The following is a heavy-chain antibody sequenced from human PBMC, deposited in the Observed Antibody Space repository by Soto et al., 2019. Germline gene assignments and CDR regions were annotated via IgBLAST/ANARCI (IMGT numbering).Heavy chain of an antibody. J-gene: IGHJ2*01. D-gene: IGHD1-26*01. Sequence: QVQLVESGGGVVQPGRSLRLSCAASGFTFSTYGMHWVRQAPGKGLEWVAVISYDGSNKYYANSVKGRFTISRDNSKNTLYLQMNSRRAEDTAVYYCAKGHRDDLVGATPGGWYFDLWGRGTLVTVSS. CDR3: AKGHRDDLVGATPGGWYFDL. CDR1: GFTFSTYG. V-gene: IGHV3-30*18. CDR2: ISYDGSNK.